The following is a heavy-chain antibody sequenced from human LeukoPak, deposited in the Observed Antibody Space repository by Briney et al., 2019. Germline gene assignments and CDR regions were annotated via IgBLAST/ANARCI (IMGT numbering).Heavy chain of an antibody. J-gene: IGHJ4*02. D-gene: IGHD2-8*01. V-gene: IGHV1-69*05. CDR3: ARARGVHATRKSGFDY. CDR1: GGTFTSYA. CDR2: IIPIFGTA. Sequence: GASVTVSCTASGGTFTSYAISWVRQAPGQGLEWMGGIIPIFGTANYAQKFQGRVTITTDESTSTAYMELSSLRSEDTAVYYCARARGVHATRKSGFDYWGQGTLVTVSS.